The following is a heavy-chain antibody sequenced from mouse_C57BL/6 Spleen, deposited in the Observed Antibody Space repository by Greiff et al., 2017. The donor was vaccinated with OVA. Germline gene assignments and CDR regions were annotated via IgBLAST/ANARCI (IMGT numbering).Heavy chain of an antibody. CDR2: IWSGGST. J-gene: IGHJ2*01. CDR1: GFSFTSYG. Sequence: VQLQQSGPGLVQPSQSLSITCTVSGFSFTSYGVHWVRQSPGKGLEWLGVIWSGGSTDYNAAFISRRSTSKDNSKCQVFFRMTSLQAEDTAIYCCARKYYGSSDYWGQGTTLTVSS. V-gene: IGHV2-2*01. CDR3: ARKYYGSSDY. D-gene: IGHD1-1*01.